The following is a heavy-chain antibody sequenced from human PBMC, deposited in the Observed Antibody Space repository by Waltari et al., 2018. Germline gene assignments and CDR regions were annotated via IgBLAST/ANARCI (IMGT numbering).Heavy chain of an antibody. V-gene: IGHV1-69*14. CDR3: ASHDYIWGRWYFQH. D-gene: IGHD3-16*01. CDR2: IIPIFGTA. Sequence: QVQLVQSGAEVKKPGSSVKVSCKASGGPFSSYAIRWVRQAPGQGLEWMGGIIPIFGTANYAQKFQGRVTITEDTSTDTAYMELSSLRSEDTAVYYCASHDYIWGRWYFQHWGQGTLVTVSS. J-gene: IGHJ1*01. CDR1: GGPFSSYA.